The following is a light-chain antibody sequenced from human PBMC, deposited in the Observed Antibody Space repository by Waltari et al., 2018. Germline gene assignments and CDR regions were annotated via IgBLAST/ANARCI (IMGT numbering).Light chain of an antibody. CDR2: RAS. Sequence: EIVLTQSPGTASLSPGERVTRSCRASPTVGSSSLAWYQQKPGQAPRLVIYRASRRATGIPDRFSGSGSGTDFSLTISRLEPEDFAVYYCQQHGTLPATFGQGTKVEIK. CDR1: PTVGSSS. V-gene: IGKV3-20*01. CDR3: QQHGTLPAT. J-gene: IGKJ1*01.